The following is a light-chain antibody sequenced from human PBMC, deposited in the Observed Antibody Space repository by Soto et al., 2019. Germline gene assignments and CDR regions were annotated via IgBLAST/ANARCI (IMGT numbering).Light chain of an antibody. J-gene: IGLJ3*02. V-gene: IGLV1-40*01. CDR1: SSNLGAGYD. CDR3: QAYDYSLTASV. CDR2: GNR. Sequence: QSALTQPPSVSGAPGQRVTLSCTGNSSNLGAGYDVHWYQQLPGAAPKLVIFGNRNRPSGVPERFSGSKSGTSASLAITGLQAEDGADYYCQAYDYSLTASVFGGGTKVTVL.